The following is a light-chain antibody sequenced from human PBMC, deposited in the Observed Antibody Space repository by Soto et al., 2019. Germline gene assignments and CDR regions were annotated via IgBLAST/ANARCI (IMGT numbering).Light chain of an antibody. CDR1: SSDVGDYNY. V-gene: IGLV2-11*01. CDR3: CSYANSYTDV. J-gene: IGLJ1*01. Sequence: QSALTQPRSVSGSPGQSVTISCTGTSSDVGDYNYVSWYQQHPGKAPKLMIYDVSKRPSGVPDRFSGSKSGNTAALTISGLQAEDEADYYCCSYANSYTDVFGAGTKLTVL. CDR2: DVS.